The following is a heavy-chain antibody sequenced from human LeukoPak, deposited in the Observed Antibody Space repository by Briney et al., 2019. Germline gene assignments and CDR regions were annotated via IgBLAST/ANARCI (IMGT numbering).Heavy chain of an antibody. D-gene: IGHD4-17*01. CDR2: MNPNTGNT. J-gene: IGHJ5*02. Sequence: ASVKVCCKTSGYTFTNYDINWVRQASGQGLEWMGWMNPNTGNTGYAQKFQGRVTMTRDTSTSTAYMELRNLRSEDTAVYFCARSRYGDYSPWGQGTLVIVSS. CDR3: ARSRYGDYSP. CDR1: GYTFTNYD. V-gene: IGHV1-8*01.